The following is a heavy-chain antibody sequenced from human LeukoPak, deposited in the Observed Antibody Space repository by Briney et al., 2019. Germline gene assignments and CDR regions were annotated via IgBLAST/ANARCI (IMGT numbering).Heavy chain of an antibody. CDR3: ARHKVLRYFDWLLPTAGYYGMDV. CDR2: IYYSGST. V-gene: IGHV4-59*01. J-gene: IGHJ6*04. Sequence: KPSETLSLTCTVSGGSISSYYWSWIRQPPGKGLEWIGYIYYSGSTSYNPSLKSRVTISVDTSKNQSSLKLSSVTAADTAVYYCARHKVLRYFDWLLPTAGYYGMDVWGKGTTVTVSS. D-gene: IGHD3-9*01. CDR1: GGSISSYY.